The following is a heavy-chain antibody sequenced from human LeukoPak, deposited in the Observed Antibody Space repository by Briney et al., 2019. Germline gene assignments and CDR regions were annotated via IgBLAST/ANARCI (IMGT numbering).Heavy chain of an antibody. J-gene: IGHJ4*02. V-gene: IGHV1-46*01. CDR3: ARVPKYYDFWSGYYPTRGYFDY. CDR2: INPSGGST. CDR1: GQTFTIYT. Sequence: ASVKVSCKTSGQTFTIYTLHWVRQAPGQGLEWMGIINPSGGSTSYAQKFQGRVTMTRDTSTSTVYMELSSLRSEDTAVYYCARVPKYYDFWSGYYPTRGYFDYWGQGTLVTVSS. D-gene: IGHD3-3*01.